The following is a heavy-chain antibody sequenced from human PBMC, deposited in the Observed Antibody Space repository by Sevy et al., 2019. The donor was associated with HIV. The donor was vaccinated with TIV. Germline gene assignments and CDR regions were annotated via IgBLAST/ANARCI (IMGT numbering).Heavy chain of an antibody. CDR3: ARDRGAVVVLPAAMI. CDR1: GFTFSSYA. J-gene: IGHJ4*02. D-gene: IGHD2-2*01. V-gene: IGHV3-30*04. CDR2: ISYDGSDK. Sequence: GGSLRLSCATSGFTFSSYAMHWVRQAPGKGLEWLTVISYDGSDKFYADSVKGRFTISRDNSKNTLYLQMNSLRTEDTALYYCARDRGAVVVLPAAMIWGQGTLVTVSS.